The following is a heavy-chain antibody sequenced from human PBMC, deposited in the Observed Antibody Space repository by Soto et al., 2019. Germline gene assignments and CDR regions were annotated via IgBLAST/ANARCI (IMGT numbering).Heavy chain of an antibody. CDR1: GYSFTSYW. Sequence: PGESLKISCKGSGYSFTSYWIGWVRQMPGKGLEWRGIIYPGDSDTRYSPSFQGQVTISADKSISTAYLQWSSLKASDTAMYYCARHSPGLGYCSGGSCYSDLYYYGMDVWGQGTTVTVSS. J-gene: IGHJ6*02. CDR2: IYPGDSDT. V-gene: IGHV5-51*01. CDR3: ARHSPGLGYCSGGSCYSDLYYYGMDV. D-gene: IGHD2-15*01.